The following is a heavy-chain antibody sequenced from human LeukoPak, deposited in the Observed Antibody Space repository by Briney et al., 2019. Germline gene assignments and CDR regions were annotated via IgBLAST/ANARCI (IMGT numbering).Heavy chain of an antibody. J-gene: IGHJ4*02. D-gene: IGHD6-19*01. CDR3: AKDLRIFGWLVPDY. CDR2: INRDGSST. Sequence: PGGSLRLSCAASGFTFSSYWMHWVRQAPGKGLVWVSRINRDGSSTSYADSVKGRFTISRDNSKNTLYLQMNSLRAEDTAVYYCAKDLRIFGWLVPDYWGQGTLVTVSS. CDR1: GFTFSSYW. V-gene: IGHV3-74*01.